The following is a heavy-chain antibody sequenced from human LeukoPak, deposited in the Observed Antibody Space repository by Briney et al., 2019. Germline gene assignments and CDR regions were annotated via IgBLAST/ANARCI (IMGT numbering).Heavy chain of an antibody. D-gene: IGHD2-15*01. J-gene: IGHJ4*02. CDR2: IIPIFGTA. V-gene: IGHV1-69*13. Sequence: GASVKVSCKASGGTFSSYAISWVRQAPGQGLEWMGGIIPIFGTANYAQKFQGRVTITADESTSTAYMELSSLRSEDTAVYYCASSSPRRYCSGGSCYSDFDYWGQGTLVTVSP. CDR3: ASSSPRRYCSGGSCYSDFDY. CDR1: GGTFSSYA.